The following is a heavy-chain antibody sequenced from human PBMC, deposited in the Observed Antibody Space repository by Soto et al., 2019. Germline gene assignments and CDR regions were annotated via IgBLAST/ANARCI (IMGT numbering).Heavy chain of an antibody. CDR1: GYTFTGYY. D-gene: IGHD2-2*01. Sequence: QVQLVQSGAEVKKPGASVKVSCKASGYTFTGYYMHWVRQAPGQGLEWMGWINPNSGGTNYAQKFQGWVTMTRDTSISTAYMELSGLRSDDTAVYYCAREDCSSTSCYFGYYGSGTAFDIWGQGTMVTVSS. J-gene: IGHJ3*02. CDR3: AREDCSSTSCYFGYYGSGTAFDI. V-gene: IGHV1-2*04. CDR2: INPNSGGT.